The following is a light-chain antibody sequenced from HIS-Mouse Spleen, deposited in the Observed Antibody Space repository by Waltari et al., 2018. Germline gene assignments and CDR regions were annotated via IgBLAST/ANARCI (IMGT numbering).Light chain of an antibody. CDR3: QQYNNWPPL. CDR2: GAS. CDR1: QSVSSN. Sequence: EIVMTQSPATLSVSPGERATLPCRASQSVSSNLAWYQQKPGQAPRLLIYGASTRATGIPARFSGSGSGTEFTLTISSMQSEDFAVYYCQQYNNWPPLFGQGTKLEIK. J-gene: IGKJ2*01. V-gene: IGKV3-15*01.